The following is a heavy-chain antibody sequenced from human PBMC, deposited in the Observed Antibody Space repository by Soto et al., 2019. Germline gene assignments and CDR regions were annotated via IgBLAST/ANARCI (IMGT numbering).Heavy chain of an antibody. D-gene: IGHD2-15*01. V-gene: IGHV1-69*12. CDR1: GGTFSSYA. Sequence: QVQLVQSGAEVKKPGSSVKVSCKASGGTFSSYAISWVRQAPGQGLEWMGGIIPIFGTANYAQKFQGRVTITADESTSTGQMELSSLRSEDTAVYYCATTGWRRDYYYGMDVWGQGTTVTVSS. CDR3: ATTGWRRDYYYGMDV. CDR2: IIPIFGTA. J-gene: IGHJ6*02.